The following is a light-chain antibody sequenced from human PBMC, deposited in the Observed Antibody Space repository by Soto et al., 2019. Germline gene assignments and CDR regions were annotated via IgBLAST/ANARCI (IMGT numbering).Light chain of an antibody. Sequence: EILMTQSPATLSVSPGERATLSCRASQSVSSNLAWYEQKPGQAPRLLIFGASTRATAFPARFSGSGSGTEFTPTISSLQSEDFAVYYCQQYNNWPRTFGQGTKVEIK. V-gene: IGKV3-15*01. CDR3: QQYNNWPRT. CDR2: GAS. J-gene: IGKJ1*01. CDR1: QSVSSN.